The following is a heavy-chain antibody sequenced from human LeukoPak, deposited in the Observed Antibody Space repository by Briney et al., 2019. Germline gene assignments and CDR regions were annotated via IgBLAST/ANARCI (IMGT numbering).Heavy chain of an antibody. J-gene: IGHJ5*02. Sequence: SETLSLTCTVSGDSITYYYWSWIRQPPGKGLEWIGYFYYSGSTNYNPSLKSRVTISADTSKNQFSLKLSSVTAADTAVYYCARVRYGSGSRIHNWFDPWGQGTLVTVSS. D-gene: IGHD3-10*01. CDR3: ARVRYGSGSRIHNWFDP. CDR1: GDSITYYY. CDR2: FYYSGST. V-gene: IGHV4-59*12.